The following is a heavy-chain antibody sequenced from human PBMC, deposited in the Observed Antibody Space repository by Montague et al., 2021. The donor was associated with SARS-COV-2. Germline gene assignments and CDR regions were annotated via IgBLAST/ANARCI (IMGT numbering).Heavy chain of an antibody. CDR2: INSSGRT. J-gene: IGHJ6*02. Sequence: TLSLTCSVSGGSMTSALYYWSWLRQRPGKVLEWIAYINSSGRTNYNSSLRSRLSISLDASNSQFSLKLSSVTAADTAVYYCARKDIALGYGVDAWGQGTTVTASS. V-gene: IGHV4-31*03. CDR3: ARKDIALGYGVDA. CDR1: GGSMTSALYY. D-gene: IGHD5-12*01.